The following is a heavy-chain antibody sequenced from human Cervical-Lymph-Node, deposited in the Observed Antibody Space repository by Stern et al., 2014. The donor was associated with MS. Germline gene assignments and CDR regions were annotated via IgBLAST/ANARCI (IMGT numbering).Heavy chain of an antibody. CDR3: ARGLVGATYFDY. D-gene: IGHD1-26*01. V-gene: IGHV1-2*04. CDR1: GYTFTSYY. J-gene: IGHJ4*02. CDR2: INPNSGGT. Sequence: QVQLLQPGAEVKKPGASVKVSCKASGYTFTSYYMHWVRQAPGQGLEWMGWINPNSGGTNYAQKFQGWVTMTRDTSISTAYMELSRMRSDDTAVYYCARGLVGATYFDYWGQGTLVTVSS.